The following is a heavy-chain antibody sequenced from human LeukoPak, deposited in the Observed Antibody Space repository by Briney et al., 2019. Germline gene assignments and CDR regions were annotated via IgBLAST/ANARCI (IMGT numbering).Heavy chain of an antibody. V-gene: IGHV1-46*01. CDR1: GNTFTSDY. D-gene: IGHD2-2*01. Sequence: ASVKVSCKASGNTFTSDYMHWVRQAPGQGLEWMGIIKGSGDSTTYAQKFQGRVTITSDTSTSTVYMELSSLRPEDTAVYFCVRGHCGSTGCYAWWLHPWGQGTLVTVSS. CDR2: IKGSGDST. J-gene: IGHJ5*02. CDR3: VRGHCGSTGCYAWWLHP.